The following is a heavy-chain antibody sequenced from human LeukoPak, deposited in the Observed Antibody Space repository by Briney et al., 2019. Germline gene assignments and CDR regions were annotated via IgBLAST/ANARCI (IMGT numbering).Heavy chain of an antibody. V-gene: IGHV4-39*07. CDR3: ARSSSSTLWWFDP. D-gene: IGHD6-13*01. CDR2: IYYSGST. Sequence: SETLSLTCTVSGGSISSSSYYWGWIRQPPGKGLEWIGSIYYSGSTYYNPSLKSRVTISVDTSKNQFSLKLSSVTAVDTAVYFCARSSSSTLWWFDPWGQGILVTVSS. J-gene: IGHJ5*02. CDR1: GGSISSSSYY.